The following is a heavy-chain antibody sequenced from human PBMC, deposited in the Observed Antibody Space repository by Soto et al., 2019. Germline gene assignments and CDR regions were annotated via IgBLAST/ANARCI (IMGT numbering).Heavy chain of an antibody. V-gene: IGHV3-23*01. Sequence: GGSLRLSCAASGFTFSSHAMSWVLHAPGKGLEWVSAISGSGGSTYYADSVKGRFTISRDNSKNTLYLQMNSLRAEDTAVYYCAKDQTRITMVRGALYYFDYWGQGTLVNVAS. J-gene: IGHJ4*02. CDR3: AKDQTRITMVRGALYYFDY. CDR2: ISGSGGST. D-gene: IGHD3-10*01. CDR1: GFTFSSHA.